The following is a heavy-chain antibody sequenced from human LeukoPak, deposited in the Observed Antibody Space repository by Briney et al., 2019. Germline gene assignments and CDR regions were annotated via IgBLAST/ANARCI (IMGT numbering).Heavy chain of an antibody. CDR2: IYYSGST. V-gene: IGHV4-59*08. Sequence: SETLSLTCTVSGGSISNNYWSWIRQPPGKGLEWIGYIYYSGSTNYNPSLKSRVLISVDTFRNQFSLKLTSVTAADTAVYYCARGGSAYSLDYWGQGTLVTVSS. D-gene: IGHD3-22*01. CDR1: GGSISNNY. J-gene: IGHJ4*02. CDR3: ARGGSAYSLDY.